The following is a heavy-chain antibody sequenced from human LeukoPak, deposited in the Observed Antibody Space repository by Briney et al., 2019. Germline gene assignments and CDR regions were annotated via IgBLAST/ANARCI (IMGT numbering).Heavy chain of an antibody. CDR1: GGSIGGSAYY. CDR3: ARGRSRALVGAAYFDY. Sequence: SETLSLTCTVSGGSIGGSAYYWAWIRQPPGKGLEWMGSISHSGSTYDNPSLKSRVTISVNTSKNQFSLKLKSVTAADTAVYYCARGRSRALVGAAYFDYWGQGTLVTVSS. V-gene: IGHV4-39*07. J-gene: IGHJ4*02. D-gene: IGHD1-26*01. CDR2: ISHSGST.